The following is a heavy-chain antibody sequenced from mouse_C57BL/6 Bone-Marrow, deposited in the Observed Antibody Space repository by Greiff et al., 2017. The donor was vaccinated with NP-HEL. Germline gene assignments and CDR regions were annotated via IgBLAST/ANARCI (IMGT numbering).Heavy chain of an antibody. CDR3: ARDARDGYLMGMDY. CDR1: GFTFSDFY. CDR2: SRNKANDYTT. V-gene: IGHV7-1*01. D-gene: IGHD2-3*01. Sequence: EVKLVESGGGLVQSGRSLRLSCATSGFTFSDFYMEWVRQAPGKGLEWIAASRNKANDYTTEYSASVKGRFIVSRDTSQSILYLQMNALRAEDTAIYYCARDARDGYLMGMDYWGQGTSVSVSS. J-gene: IGHJ4*01.